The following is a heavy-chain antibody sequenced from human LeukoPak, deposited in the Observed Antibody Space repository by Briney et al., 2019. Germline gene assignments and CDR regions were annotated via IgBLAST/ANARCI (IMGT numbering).Heavy chain of an antibody. D-gene: IGHD1-26*01. CDR2: ISSSSSYI. CDR1: GFTFSSYS. Sequence: PGRSLRLSCAASGFTFSSYSMNWVRQAPGKGLEWVSSISSSSSYIYYADSVKGRFTISRDNAKNSLYLQMNSLRAEDTAVYYCARSYSGSYIFDYWGQGTLVTVSS. J-gene: IGHJ4*02. V-gene: IGHV3-21*01. CDR3: ARSYSGSYIFDY.